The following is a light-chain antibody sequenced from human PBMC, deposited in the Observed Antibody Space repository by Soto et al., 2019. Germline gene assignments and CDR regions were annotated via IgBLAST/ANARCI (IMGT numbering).Light chain of an antibody. Sequence: QSALTQPASVSGSPGQSITISCTGTSSDVGGYNYVSWYQQHPGKAPKLMIYEVSNRPSGVSNPFSGSKSGHTASLTISGLQAEDEADYYCSSYTSSSTPWVFGGGTKLTV. CDR2: EVS. J-gene: IGLJ3*02. V-gene: IGLV2-14*01. CDR3: SSYTSSSTPWV. CDR1: SSDVGGYNY.